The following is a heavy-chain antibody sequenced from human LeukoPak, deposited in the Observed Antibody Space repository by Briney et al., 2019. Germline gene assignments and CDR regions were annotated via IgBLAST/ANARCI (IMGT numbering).Heavy chain of an antibody. CDR3: AKNLYDDSGYYPNDALDV. D-gene: IGHD3-22*01. CDR1: GFKFRTYG. V-gene: IGHV3-30*18. Sequence: GGSLRLSCAASGFKFRTYGMNWVRQAPGKGLEWVSIISNDERNTHYVDSVEGRFTISRDNSKNMLYLQMNSLTVEDTAIYYCAKNLYDDSGYYPNDALDVWGQGTLVTVSS. CDR2: ISNDERNT. J-gene: IGHJ4*02.